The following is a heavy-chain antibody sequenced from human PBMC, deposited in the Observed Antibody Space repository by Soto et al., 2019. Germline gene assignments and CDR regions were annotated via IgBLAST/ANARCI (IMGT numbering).Heavy chain of an antibody. Sequence: QVQLQESGPGLVKHSETLSLTCTVSGCSVSSGSYYGSWIRRPPGLGLEWIGYIYYSGSTNYNPSLRGRVTIPVDTTKSEFSLKLRAVTAADTAVYYFASTYVLRLLEWSHAISFYYGMDVWGQGTTVTVSS. CDR1: GCSVSSGSYY. CDR2: IYYSGST. J-gene: IGHJ6*02. D-gene: IGHD3-3*01. CDR3: ASTYVLRLLEWSHAISFYYGMDV. V-gene: IGHV4-61*01.